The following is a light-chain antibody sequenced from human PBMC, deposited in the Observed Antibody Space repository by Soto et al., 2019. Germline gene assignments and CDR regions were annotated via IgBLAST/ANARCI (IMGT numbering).Light chain of an antibody. J-gene: IGKJ2*01. CDR3: QQYDYRPYT. Sequence: DIQMTQSPSSLSASVGDRVTIPCQASQDASNSLNWYQHNPGKAPKLLIFDASTLETGVPSRFSGGGSGTAFTLTISRLQPEDLGTYYCQQYDYRPYTFGQGTKVEIK. CDR2: DAS. V-gene: IGKV1-33*01. CDR1: QDASNS.